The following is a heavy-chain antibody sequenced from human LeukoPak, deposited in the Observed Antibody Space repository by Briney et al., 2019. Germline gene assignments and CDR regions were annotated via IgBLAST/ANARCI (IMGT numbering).Heavy chain of an antibody. Sequence: GGSLRLSCAASGYSFSTSAMYWVRRAPGKGLGGVAFLQNDGRVNYYARSVKGRDTISRDISNHTLYLQMNSLRAEDTAVYFCAKGDKMLTWRRAYNRFDPWGQGTLVTVSS. CDR3: AKGDKMLTWRRAYNRFDP. V-gene: IGHV3-30*02. D-gene: IGHD3-16*01. J-gene: IGHJ5*02. CDR1: GYSFSTSA. CDR2: LQNDGRVN.